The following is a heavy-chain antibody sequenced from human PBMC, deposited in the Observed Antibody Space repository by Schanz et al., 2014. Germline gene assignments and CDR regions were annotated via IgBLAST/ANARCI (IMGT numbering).Heavy chain of an antibody. CDR1: GGTFNSYT. Sequence: QVQLVQSGAEVKKPGSSMKVSCKASGGTFNSYTINWLRQAPGQGLEWMGRIIPILGIANYAQQFQGRVTFTADKSTSTAYMELSSLRYEDTALYYCARGTMPGTFDIWGQGTMVTVSS. J-gene: IGHJ3*02. CDR2: IIPILGIA. D-gene: IGHD2-2*01. V-gene: IGHV1-69*02. CDR3: ARGTMPGTFDI.